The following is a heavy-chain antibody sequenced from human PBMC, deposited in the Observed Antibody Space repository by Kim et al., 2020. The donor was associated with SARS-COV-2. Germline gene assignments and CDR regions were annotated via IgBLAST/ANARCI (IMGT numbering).Heavy chain of an antibody. CDR2: INPNSGGT. Sequence: ASVKVSCKASGYTFTGYYMHWVRQAPGQGLEWMGRINPNSGGTNYAQKFQGRVTMTRDTSISTAYMELSRLRSDDTAVYYCARPNYDFWSDRGWFDPWGQGPLVTVSS. V-gene: IGHV1-2*06. CDR1: GYTFTGYY. CDR3: ARPNYDFWSDRGWFDP. J-gene: IGHJ5*02. D-gene: IGHD3-3*01.